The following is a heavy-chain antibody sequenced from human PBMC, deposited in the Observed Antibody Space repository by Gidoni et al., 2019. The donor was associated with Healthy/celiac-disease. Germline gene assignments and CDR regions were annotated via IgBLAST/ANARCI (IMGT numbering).Heavy chain of an antibody. D-gene: IGHD1-20*01. V-gene: IGHV3-23*01. CDR3: AKYGITGTTELPNDAYDI. Sequence: EVQLLESGGGLVQPGGSLRISCAASGFTFSSYAMSWVRQAPGKGLEWVSAISGSGGSKYYADSVKGRFTISRDNSKNTLYLQMNSLRAEDTAVYYCAKYGITGTTELPNDAYDIWGQGTMVTVSS. CDR1: GFTFSSYA. J-gene: IGHJ3*02. CDR2: ISGSGGSK.